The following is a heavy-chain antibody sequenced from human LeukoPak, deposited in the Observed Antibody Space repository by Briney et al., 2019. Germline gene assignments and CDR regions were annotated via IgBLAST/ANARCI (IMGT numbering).Heavy chain of an antibody. CDR3: AAAEWEYFYFDS. V-gene: IGHV4-31*03. Sequence: PSETLSLACTVSGDSISTGGYYWTWIRQHPGKGLEWIGYIYYSGSTDYNPSLRSRLNISIDTSKNQFSLKLSAVTAADTAVYFCAAAEWEYFYFDSWGQGTLVAVSS. J-gene: IGHJ4*02. CDR2: IYYSGST. CDR1: GDSISTGGYY. D-gene: IGHD1-26*01.